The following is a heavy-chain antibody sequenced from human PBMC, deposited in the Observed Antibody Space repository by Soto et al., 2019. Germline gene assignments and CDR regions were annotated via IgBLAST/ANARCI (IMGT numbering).Heavy chain of an antibody. J-gene: IGHJ4*02. Sequence: ASVKVSCKASGYTFTSYDINWVRQATGQGLEWMGWMNPNSGNTGYAQKFQGRVTMTRNTSISTAYMELSSLRSEDTAVYYCARVLLPYIPKHYGSATGPHVVFDYWGQGTLVTVSS. D-gene: IGHD3-22*01. CDR1: GYTFTSYD. CDR3: ARVLLPYIPKHYGSATGPHVVFDY. CDR2: MNPNSGNT. V-gene: IGHV1-8*01.